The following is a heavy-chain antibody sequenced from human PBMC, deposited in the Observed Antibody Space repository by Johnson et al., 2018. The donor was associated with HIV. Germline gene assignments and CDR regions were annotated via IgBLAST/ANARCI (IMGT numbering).Heavy chain of an antibody. Sequence: VQLVESGGGVVQAGRSLRLSCAASGFTVSSNYMTWVRQAPGKGLEWVSVIYSGGSTYYADSVKGRFTISRDNSKNTLYLQMNSLRAEDTALYYCARGTGTDDAFDIWGQGTMVTVSS. J-gene: IGHJ3*02. CDR2: IYSGGST. CDR1: GFTVSSNY. V-gene: IGHV3-53*01. CDR3: ARGTGTDDAFDI. D-gene: IGHD1-1*01.